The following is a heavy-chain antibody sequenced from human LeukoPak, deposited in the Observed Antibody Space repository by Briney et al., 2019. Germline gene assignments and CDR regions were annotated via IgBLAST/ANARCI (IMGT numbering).Heavy chain of an antibody. V-gene: IGHV3-74*01. D-gene: IGHD2-21*02. CDR3: ARGLAYCGGDCYNSLDY. J-gene: IGHJ4*02. CDR1: GFTSSSYW. CDR2: INSDGSST. Sequence: GGSLRLSCAASGFTSSSYWMHWVRQGPGKGLVWVSRINSDGSSTRNADSVKGRFTIPRDNTKNTLYLQMNSLRADDTAVYYCARGLAYCGGDCYNSLDYWGQGTLVTVSS.